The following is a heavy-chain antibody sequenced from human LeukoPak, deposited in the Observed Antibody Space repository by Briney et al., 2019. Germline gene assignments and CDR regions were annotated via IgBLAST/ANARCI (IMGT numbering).Heavy chain of an antibody. J-gene: IGHJ4*02. CDR3: ARVGGYGSLGDFDY. V-gene: IGHV1-46*01. CDR2: INPSGGRT. Sequence: PGASVNVSCKASGFTFTSYFMHWVRQAPGRGLEWMGIINPSGGRTSYAQKFQGRVTMTGDTSTSTVQMELSSLRSEDTAVYYCARVGGYGSLGDFDYWGQGTLVTVSS. CDR1: GFTFTSYF. D-gene: IGHD3-10*01.